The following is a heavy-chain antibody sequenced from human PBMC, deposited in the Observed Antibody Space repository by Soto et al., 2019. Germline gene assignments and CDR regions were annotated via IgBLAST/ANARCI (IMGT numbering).Heavy chain of an antibody. Sequence: PSETLSLTCTVSGGSISSSNYYWGWIRQPPGKGLEWIGTIYYSGNTYYNPPLKSRVTISVDTSKNQFSLKLSSVTAADTAVYSCARVRGSGSYWGYYFDYWGQGALVTVSS. CDR3: ARVRGSGSYWGYYFDY. V-gene: IGHV4-39*07. CDR1: GGSISSSNYY. D-gene: IGHD3-10*01. J-gene: IGHJ4*02. CDR2: IYYSGNT.